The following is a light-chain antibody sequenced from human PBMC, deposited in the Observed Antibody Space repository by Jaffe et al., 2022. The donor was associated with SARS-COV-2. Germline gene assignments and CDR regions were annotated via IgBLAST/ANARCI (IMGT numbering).Light chain of an antibody. J-gene: IGKJ1*01. Sequence: DIVMTQSPVTLSVSPGERATLSCRASQSVSTNLAWYQQKPGQAPRLLIYGASTRATGITARFSGSGFGTEFTLTISSLQSEDFAVYYCQQYNNWPGTFGQGTKVGFK. CDR1: QSVSTN. V-gene: IGKV3-15*01. CDR2: GAS. CDR3: QQYNNWPGT.